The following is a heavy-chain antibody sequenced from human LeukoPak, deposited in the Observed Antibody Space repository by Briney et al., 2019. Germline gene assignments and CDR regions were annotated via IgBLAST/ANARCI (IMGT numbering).Heavy chain of an antibody. D-gene: IGHD1-26*01. Sequence: PSETLSLTCNVSGGSFSRSYWSWLRQPAGKGLERIGHFYPTGVSNYHPSLRSRVTISVDTSKNQFFLKLTSVTAADTAVYYCAKVAGASEKYFDYWGQGILVTVSS. V-gene: IGHV4-4*07. CDR2: FYPTGVS. CDR1: GGSFSRSY. J-gene: IGHJ4*02. CDR3: AKVAGASEKYFDY.